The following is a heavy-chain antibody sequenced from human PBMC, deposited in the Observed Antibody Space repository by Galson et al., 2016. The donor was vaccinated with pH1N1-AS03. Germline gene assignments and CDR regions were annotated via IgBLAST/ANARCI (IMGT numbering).Heavy chain of an antibody. CDR1: GYTFSTYG. CDR2: TSGYDDDT. J-gene: IGHJ3*01. D-gene: IGHD6-19*01. CDR3: ATSGRKNMNYFDNSGS. Sequence: SVKVSCKASGYTFSTYGVSWVRQAPGQGLEWMGWTSGYDDDTNYAQNVAGRVTMTTDKSTSTVYMELRSLRSDDTAVYYCATSGRKNMNYFDNSGSWGQGTMVTVSS. V-gene: IGHV1-18*04.